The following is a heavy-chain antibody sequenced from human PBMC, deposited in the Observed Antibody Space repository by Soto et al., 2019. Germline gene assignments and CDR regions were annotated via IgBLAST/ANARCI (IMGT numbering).Heavy chain of an antibody. Sequence: GGYLRLYCAASGFTFSSCWMHWVRQAPGKGLVWVSRINSDGSSTSYADSVKGRFTISRDNAKNTLYLQMNSLRAEDTAVYYCARDPQMFRDASCVNWFDLSVHGALLTAS. V-gene: IGHV3-74*01. J-gene: IGHJ5*02. CDR1: GFTFSSCW. CDR2: INSDGSST. CDR3: ARDPQMFRDASCVNWFDL. D-gene: IGHD2-15*01.